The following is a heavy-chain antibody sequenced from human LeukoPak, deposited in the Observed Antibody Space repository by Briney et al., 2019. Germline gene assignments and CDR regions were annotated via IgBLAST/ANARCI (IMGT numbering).Heavy chain of an antibody. CDR3: AKGQVSGSYEPDY. J-gene: IGHJ4*02. CDR2: INSDGSST. CDR1: GFTFSSYW. V-gene: IGHV3-74*01. Sequence: GGSLRLSCAASGFTFSSYWMHWVRQAPGKGLVWVSRINSDGSSTSYADSVKGRFTISRDNSKNTLYLQMNSLRAEDTAVYYCAKGQVSGSYEPDYWGQGTLVTVSS. D-gene: IGHD1-26*01.